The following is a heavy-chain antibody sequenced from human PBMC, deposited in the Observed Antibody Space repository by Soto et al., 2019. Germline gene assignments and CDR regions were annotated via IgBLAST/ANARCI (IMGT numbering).Heavy chain of an antibody. Sequence: QVQLVESGGGVVQPGRSLRLSCAASGFTFSSYGMHWVRQAPGKGLEWAAVIWYDGSNKYYADSVKGRFTISRDNSKNTLDLQMNSLRAEDTAVYYCARSWIQLWIDYWGQGTLVTVSS. CDR1: GFTFSSYG. CDR2: IWYDGSNK. J-gene: IGHJ4*02. V-gene: IGHV3-33*01. CDR3: ARSWIQLWIDY. D-gene: IGHD5-18*01.